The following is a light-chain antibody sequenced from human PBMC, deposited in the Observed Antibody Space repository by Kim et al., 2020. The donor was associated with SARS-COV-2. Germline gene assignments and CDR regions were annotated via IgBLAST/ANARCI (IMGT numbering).Light chain of an antibody. CDR1: SSDVGRYNY. Sequence: GQSINISCTGTSSDVGRYNYVSWYQQHPGKAPKLMIYDVSKRPSGVSNRFSGSKSGNTASLTVSGLQAEDEADYYCSSYTTSNSWVFGGGTQLTVL. J-gene: IGLJ3*02. CDR2: DVS. CDR3: SSYTTSNSWV. V-gene: IGLV2-14*03.